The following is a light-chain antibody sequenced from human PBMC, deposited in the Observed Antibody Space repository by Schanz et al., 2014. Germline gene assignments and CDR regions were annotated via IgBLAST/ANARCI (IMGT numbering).Light chain of an antibody. CDR3: QQYNNWPPLT. CDR2: GAS. CDR1: QNIGSH. J-gene: IGKJ4*01. V-gene: IGKV3-15*01. Sequence: VMTQSPATLSVSPGESATLSCRASQNIGSHLAWYQQKPGQAPRILISGASNRATGIPARFSGSGSGTEFTLTISSLQSEDFAVYYCQQYNNWPPLTFGGGTKVEIK.